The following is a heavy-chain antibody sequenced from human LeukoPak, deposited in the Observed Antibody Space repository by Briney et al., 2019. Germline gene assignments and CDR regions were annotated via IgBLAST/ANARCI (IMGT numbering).Heavy chain of an antibody. Sequence: PGGSLRLSCAASGFTFSRYAMHWVRQAPGKGLEWVTLIWYDGSNKYYADSVKGRFTISRDNSKNTLYLQMNSLRAEDTAVYYCARDRGGSSRDPFDYWGQGTLVTVSS. V-gene: IGHV3-33*01. J-gene: IGHJ4*02. CDR2: IWYDGSNK. CDR1: GFTFSRYA. D-gene: IGHD3-16*01. CDR3: ARDRGGSSRDPFDY.